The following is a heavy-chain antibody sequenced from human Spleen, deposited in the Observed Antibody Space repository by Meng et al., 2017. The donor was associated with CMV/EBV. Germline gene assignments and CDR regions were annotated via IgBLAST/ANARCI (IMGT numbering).Heavy chain of an antibody. CDR1: GGSISRSSYY. D-gene: IGHD6-25*01. J-gene: IGHJ4*02. CDR2: IYYSGVT. CDR3: ARQGMWSGLLEY. V-gene: IGHV4-30-4*08. Sequence: SETLSLTCTVSGGSISRSSYYWGWIRQPPGKGLEWIGYIYYSGVTFYNPSLKSRVSISVDRSNNQFSLRLTSVPAADTAVYYCARQGMWSGLLEYWGQGTVVTVSS.